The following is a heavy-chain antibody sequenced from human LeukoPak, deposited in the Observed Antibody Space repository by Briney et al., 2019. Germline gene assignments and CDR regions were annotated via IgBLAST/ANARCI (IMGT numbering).Heavy chain of an antibody. D-gene: IGHD5-24*01. CDR2: IKEDGSEK. Sequence: SGGSLRLSCAASGFSFSNYWMTWVRQAPGRGLEWVANIKEDGSEKYYVDSVKGRFTISRDNAKNSLYLQMNRLRAEDTAVYYCARYRLVWLPAPVFDYWGQGTLVTVSS. CDR1: GFSFSNYW. J-gene: IGHJ4*02. V-gene: IGHV3-7*01. CDR3: ARYRLVWLPAPVFDY.